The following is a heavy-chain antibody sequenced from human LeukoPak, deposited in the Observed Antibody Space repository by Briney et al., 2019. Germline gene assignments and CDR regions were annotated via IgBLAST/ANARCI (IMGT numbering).Heavy chain of an antibody. CDR3: ARDFHYFFDY. Sequence: GGSLRLSCTASAFTFNNFPMPWVRQAPGKGLEWVTLILKDGSDAFYADSVKGRFTISRDNSENTLFLQMNSLRAEDTAIYYCARDFHYFFDYCGQGTLVTVSS. D-gene: IGHD3-9*01. V-gene: IGHV3-30-3*01. CDR1: AFTFNNFP. CDR2: ILKDGSDA. J-gene: IGHJ4*02.